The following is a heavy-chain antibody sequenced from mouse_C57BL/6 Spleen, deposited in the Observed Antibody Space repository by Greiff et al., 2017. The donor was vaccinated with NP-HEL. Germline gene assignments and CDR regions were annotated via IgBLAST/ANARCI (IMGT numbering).Heavy chain of an antibody. D-gene: IGHD1-1*02. V-gene: IGHV1-80*01. Sequence: QVQLQQSGAELVKPGASVKISCKASGYAFSSYWMNWVKQRPGKGLEWIGQIYPGDGDTNYNGKFKSKATLTADKSSSTAYMQHSSLTSEDSAVYFCGRYGVARTKYFAVWGTGTTVTVSS. CDR2: IYPGDGDT. CDR1: GYAFSSYW. J-gene: IGHJ1*03. CDR3: GRYGVARTKYFAV.